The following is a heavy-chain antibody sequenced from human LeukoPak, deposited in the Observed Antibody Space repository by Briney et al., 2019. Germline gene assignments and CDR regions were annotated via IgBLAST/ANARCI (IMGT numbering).Heavy chain of an antibody. Sequence: SETLSLTCAVYGGSFSGYYWSWIRQPPGKGLEWIGEINHSGSTNYNPSLKSRVTISVDTSKNQFSLKLSSVTAADTAVYYCARWEIEEYSSSWYAFDYWGQGTLVIVSS. J-gene: IGHJ4*02. D-gene: IGHD6-13*01. CDR2: INHSGST. CDR3: ARWEIEEYSSSWYAFDY. CDR1: GGSFSGYY. V-gene: IGHV4-34*01.